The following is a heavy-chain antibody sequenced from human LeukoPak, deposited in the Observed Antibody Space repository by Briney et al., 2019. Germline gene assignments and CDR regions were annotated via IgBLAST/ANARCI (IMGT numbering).Heavy chain of an antibody. Sequence: SETLSLTCSVSNYSLKRGYYWGWIRQPPGKGLEWIGNIYHTGYSYSNPSLKSRVSLSVDTSKNQFSLRLSSVTAADTAVYFCAREGAGDFYDSSGNPAGDALDSWGQGTMVIVSS. CDR2: IYHTGYS. D-gene: IGHD3-22*01. CDR1: NYSLKRGYY. J-gene: IGHJ3*02. V-gene: IGHV4-38-2*02. CDR3: AREGAGDFYDSSGNPAGDALDS.